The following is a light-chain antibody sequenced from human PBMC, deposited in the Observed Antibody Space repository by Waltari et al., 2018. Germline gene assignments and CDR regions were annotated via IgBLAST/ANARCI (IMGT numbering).Light chain of an antibody. V-gene: IGLV2-14*01. CDR3: SSYTSSSTLVV. CDR1: RSDVGGYHY. J-gene: IGLJ2*01. Sequence: QSALTQPASVSGSPGQSITISCTGTRSDVGGYHYASWYQQHPGKAPKLMIYEVSNRPSGVSNRFSGSKSGNTASLTISGLQAEDEADYYCSSYTSSSTLVVFGGGTKLTVL. CDR2: EVS.